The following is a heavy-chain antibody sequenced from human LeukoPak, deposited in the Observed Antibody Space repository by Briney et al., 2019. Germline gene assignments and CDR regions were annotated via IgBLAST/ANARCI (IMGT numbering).Heavy chain of an antibody. V-gene: IGHV3-30*18. CDR3: AKFGIVVVKGSLQH. D-gene: IGHD3-22*01. Sequence: PGGSLRLSCAASGFTFSSYGMHWVRQAPGKGLEWVAVISYDGSNKYYADSVKGRFTISRDNSKNTLYLQMNSLRAEDTAVYYCAKFGIVVVKGSLQHWGQGTLVTVSS. J-gene: IGHJ1*01. CDR2: ISYDGSNK. CDR1: GFTFSSYG.